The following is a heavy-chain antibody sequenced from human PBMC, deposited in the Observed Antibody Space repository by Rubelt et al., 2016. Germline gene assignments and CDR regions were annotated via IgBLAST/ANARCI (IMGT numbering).Heavy chain of an antibody. V-gene: IGHV4-38-2*02. CDR1: GYSISSGYY. Sequence: QVQLQESGPGLVKPSETLSLTCTVSGYSISSGYYWGWIRQPPGKGLEWIGSIYHSGSTYDNPSLKRRVTISVDTSKNQFALKLSSVTAADTAVYYCARDHSSGWYLEGFFDYWGQGTLVTVSS. D-gene: IGHD6-19*01. CDR3: ARDHSSGWYLEGFFDY. CDR2: IYHSGST. J-gene: IGHJ4*02.